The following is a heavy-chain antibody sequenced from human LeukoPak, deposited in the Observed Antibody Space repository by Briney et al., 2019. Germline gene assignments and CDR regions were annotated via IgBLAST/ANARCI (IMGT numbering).Heavy chain of an antibody. D-gene: IGHD5-12*01. Sequence: GGSLRLSCAASGFTFSGYWMSWVRQAPGKGLEWVANIKQDGSEKYYVDSVKGRFTISRDNAKNSLYLQMNSLRAGDTAVYYCARVRKYSGYYSWYFDLWGRGTLVTVSS. V-gene: IGHV3-7*01. CDR3: ARVRKYSGYYSWYFDL. CDR1: GFTFSGYW. CDR2: IKQDGSEK. J-gene: IGHJ2*01.